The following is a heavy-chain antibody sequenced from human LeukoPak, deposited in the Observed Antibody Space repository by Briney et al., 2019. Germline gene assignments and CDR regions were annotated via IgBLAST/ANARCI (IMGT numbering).Heavy chain of an antibody. V-gene: IGHV3-21*01. CDR3: ARDPPGYSYGYVVDYFDY. J-gene: IGHJ4*02. CDR1: GFTFSSYS. D-gene: IGHD5-18*01. Sequence: PGGSLRLSCAASGFTFSSYSMNWVRQAPGKGLEWVSSISSSSSYINYADSVKGRFTISRDNAKNSLYLQMNSLRAEDTAVYYCARDPPGYSYGYVVDYFDYWGQGTLVTVSS. CDR2: ISSSSSYI.